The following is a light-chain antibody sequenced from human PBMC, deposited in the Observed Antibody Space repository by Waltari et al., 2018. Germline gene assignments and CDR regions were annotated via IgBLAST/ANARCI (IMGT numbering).Light chain of an antibody. CDR1: QSVSKY. CDR3: QHYVRLPGT. Sequence: VLTQSTGTVSLSRGDGVPLFCRANQSVSKYLDWYQQRPGQAPRLLLYLASTRATGIPDRFSGSGSGTDFSLTISRLEPEDVAVYYCQHYVRLPGTFGQGTRVEIK. CDR2: LAS. J-gene: IGKJ1*01. V-gene: IGKV3-20*01.